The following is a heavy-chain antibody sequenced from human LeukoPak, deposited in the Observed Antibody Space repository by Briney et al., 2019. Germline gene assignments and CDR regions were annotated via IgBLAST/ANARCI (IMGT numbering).Heavy chain of an antibody. CDR3: AKVAVKYSSSSGAHFDY. Sequence: PGGSLRLSCAASGFTFSSYWMNWARQAPGKGLEWVSAISGSGGSTYYADSVKGRFTISRDDSKNTLYLQMNSLRAEDTAVYYCAKVAVKYSSSSGAHFDYWGQGTLVTVSS. J-gene: IGHJ4*02. CDR1: GFTFSSYW. CDR2: ISGSGGST. D-gene: IGHD6-6*01. V-gene: IGHV3-23*01.